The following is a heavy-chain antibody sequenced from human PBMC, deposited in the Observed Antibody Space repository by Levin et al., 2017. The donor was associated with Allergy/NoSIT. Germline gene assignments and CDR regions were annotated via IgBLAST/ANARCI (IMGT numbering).Heavy chain of an antibody. CDR1: GGTFSSYA. D-gene: IGHD2-15*01. V-gene: IGHV1-69*01. CDR2: IIPIFGTA. J-gene: IGHJ3*02. CDR3: ARLVHPTDIVGVVAAIGRGDAFDI. Sequence: KISCKASGGTFSSYAISWVRQAPGQGLEWMGGIIPIFGTANYAQTFQGRVTITADDSTSTAYMELSSLRSEDTAVYYCARLVHPTDIVGVVAAIGRGDAFDIWGQGTMVTVSS.